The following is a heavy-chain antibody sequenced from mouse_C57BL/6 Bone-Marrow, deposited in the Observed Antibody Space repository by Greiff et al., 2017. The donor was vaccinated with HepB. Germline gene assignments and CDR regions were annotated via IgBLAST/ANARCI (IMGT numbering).Heavy chain of an antibody. CDR3: ARDVTGTGAMDY. J-gene: IGHJ4*01. Sequence: EVKVVESGGGLVQSGRSLRLSCATSGFTFSDFYMEWVRQAPRKGLEWIAASRNKANDYTTEYSASVKGRFIVSRDTSQSILYLQMNALRAEDTAIYYCARDVTGTGAMDYWGQGTSVTVSS. V-gene: IGHV7-1*01. D-gene: IGHD4-1*01. CDR2: SRNKANDYTT. CDR1: GFTFSDFY.